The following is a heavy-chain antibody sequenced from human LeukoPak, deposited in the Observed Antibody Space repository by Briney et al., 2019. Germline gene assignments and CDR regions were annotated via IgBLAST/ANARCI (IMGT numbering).Heavy chain of an antibody. J-gene: IGHJ4*02. CDR1: GFTFSNFA. V-gene: IGHV3-23*01. CDR3: AKDRPERWLQSTTSFDY. CDR2: ISGGGGST. Sequence: GGSLRLSCAASGFTFSNFAMSWVRQAPGKGLEWVSGISGGGGSTYYADSVKGRFTISRDNSKNTLYLQMNSLRAEDTAVYYCAKDRPERWLQSTTSFDYWGQGTLVTVSS. D-gene: IGHD5-24*01.